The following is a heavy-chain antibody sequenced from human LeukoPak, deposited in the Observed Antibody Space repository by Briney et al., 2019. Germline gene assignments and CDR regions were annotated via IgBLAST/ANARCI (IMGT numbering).Heavy chain of an antibody. CDR1: EFTFSNYG. D-gene: IGHD3-10*02. CDR2: IRYDESNE. CDR3: AELGITMIGGV. V-gene: IGHV3-30*02. J-gene: IGHJ6*04. Sequence: PGGSLRLSCAASEFTFSNYGMHWVRQAPGKGLEWVAFIRYDESNEYYADSVKGRFTISRDNAKNSLYQQMNSLRAEDTAVYYCAELGITMIGGVWGKGTTVTISS.